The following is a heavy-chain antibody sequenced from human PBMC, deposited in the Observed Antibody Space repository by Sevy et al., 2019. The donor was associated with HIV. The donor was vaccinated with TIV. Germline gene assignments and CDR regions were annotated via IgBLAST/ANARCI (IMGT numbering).Heavy chain of an antibody. D-gene: IGHD6-25*01. Sequence: GGSLRLSCAASGFRFNYHNMNWVRQAPGKGLEWISYISNSGSTTYLADSVRGRFTISRDNAKNSLFLEMDNLTDEDTAEYYCAREGNRERQTIPLDSWGRGIQVTVSS. CDR2: ISNSGSTT. CDR1: GFRFNYHN. J-gene: IGHJ4*02. V-gene: IGHV3-48*02. CDR3: AREGNRERQTIPLDS.